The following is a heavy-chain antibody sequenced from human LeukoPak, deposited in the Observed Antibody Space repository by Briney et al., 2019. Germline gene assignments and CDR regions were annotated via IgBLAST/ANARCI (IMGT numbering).Heavy chain of an antibody. V-gene: IGHV4-4*02. D-gene: IGHD4-17*01. CDR3: AREWDYGDYGEVDP. Sequence: SETLSLTCAVSSGSIFNSNWWSWVRQPPGKGLEWIGQIFHSGSTSYSPSLKSRVTISVDKSKNQFSLKLTSVTAADTAVYYCAREWDYGDYGEVDPWGQGTLVTVSS. CDR1: SGSIFNSNW. CDR2: IFHSGST. J-gene: IGHJ5*02.